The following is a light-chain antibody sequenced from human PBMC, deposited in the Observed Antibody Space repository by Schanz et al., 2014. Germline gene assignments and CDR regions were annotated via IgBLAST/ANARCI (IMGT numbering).Light chain of an antibody. Sequence: QSALTHPASVSGSPGQSITISCTGTSSDVGNYNLVSWFQQHPGKAPKVMIYEGNKRPSGVAYRFSGSRSGNTASLTISGLQAEDEADYYCSSHASNNPRVVFGGGTKLTVL. CDR1: SSDVGNYNL. V-gene: IGLV2-14*02. J-gene: IGLJ2*01. CDR3: SSHASNNPRVV. CDR2: EGN.